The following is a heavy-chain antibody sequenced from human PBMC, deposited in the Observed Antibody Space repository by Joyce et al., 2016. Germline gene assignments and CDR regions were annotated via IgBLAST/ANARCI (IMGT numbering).Heavy chain of an antibody. V-gene: IGHV3-21*01. CDR2: ISGTSYYI. D-gene: IGHD3-16*01. Sequence: QLVESGGGVVKPGGSLRLSCEASGSTFSSSSMSWFRQAPGKGLEWVEAISGTSYYIVHAETGRGRFTVSRDNAKKTLYLQMNSLRAEDSAVLYCARGGISYYYAMDVWGQGTTVTVSS. J-gene: IGHJ6*02. CDR1: GSTFSSSS. CDR3: ARGGISYYYAMDV.